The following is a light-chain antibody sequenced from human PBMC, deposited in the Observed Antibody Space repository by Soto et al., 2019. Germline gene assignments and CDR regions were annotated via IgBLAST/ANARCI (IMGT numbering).Light chain of an antibody. J-gene: IGLJ3*02. CDR3: NSFTNNNTWV. CDR1: SSDIGVYNY. V-gene: IGLV2-14*01. CDR2: EVS. Sequence: QSALTQPASVSGSPGQSITISCTGTSSDIGVYNYVSWYQQHPGKAPKLMIYEVSNRPSGVSNRFSGSKSGNMASLTISGLQAEDEADYYCNSFTNNNTWVFGGGTKLTVL.